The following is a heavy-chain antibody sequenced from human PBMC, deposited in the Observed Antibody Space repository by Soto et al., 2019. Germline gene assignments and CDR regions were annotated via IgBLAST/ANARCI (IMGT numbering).Heavy chain of an antibody. D-gene: IGHD3-22*01. CDR2: IYHSGST. V-gene: IGHV4-30-2*01. CDR3: VRGYYYDSSGSYCAY. CDR1: GGSISSGGYS. Sequence: SETLSLTCAVSGGSISSGGYSWSWIRLPPGKGLEWIGYIYHSGSTYYNPSLKSRVTISVDTSKNQFSLKLSSVTAADTAVYYCVRGYYYDSSGSYCAYWGQGTLVTVSS. J-gene: IGHJ4*02.